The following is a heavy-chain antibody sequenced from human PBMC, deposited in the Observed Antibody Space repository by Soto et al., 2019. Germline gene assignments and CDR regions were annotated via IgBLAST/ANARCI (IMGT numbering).Heavy chain of an antibody. CDR3: ARGSAMMVAVERDAPDKYYLDY. J-gene: IGHJ4*02. CDR2: IYKSATT. V-gene: IGHV4-39*07. Sequence: SETLSLTCSVSGDSISNLDYFWAWIRQPPGQALEYIGYIYKSATTNYNPSFKSRVTISVDTSKNQFSLKLSSVTAADTAVCYCARGSAMMVAVERDAPDKYYLDYWGQGNLVTVSS. CDR1: GDSISNLDYF. D-gene: IGHD2-2*01.